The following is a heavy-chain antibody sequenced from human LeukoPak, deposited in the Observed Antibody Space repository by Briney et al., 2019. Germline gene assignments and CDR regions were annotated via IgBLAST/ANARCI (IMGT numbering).Heavy chain of an antibody. D-gene: IGHD2-15*01. V-gene: IGHV3-7*03. CDR1: GFTFSDYW. CDR2: INQDGSEK. J-gene: IGHJ6*02. Sequence: GGSLRLSCAASGFTFSDYWMTWVRQAPGKGLEWVANINQDGSEKYYLDSVKGRFTISRDNAKNSLYLQMNSLRAEDTALYYCAKDIGYCSGGSCYSSGYGMDVWGQGTTVTVSS. CDR3: AKDIGYCSGGSCYSSGYGMDV.